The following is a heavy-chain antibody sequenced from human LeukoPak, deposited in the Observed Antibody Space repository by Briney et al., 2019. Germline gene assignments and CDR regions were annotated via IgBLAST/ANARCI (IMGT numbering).Heavy chain of an antibody. CDR2: IDTNTGSP. D-gene: IGHD3-22*01. CDR3: VRGIDTTGYFNY. CDR1: GYTFTTYP. J-gene: IGHJ4*02. Sequence: ASVKVSCKASGYTFTTYPINWVRQAPGQGLEWMGWIDTNTGSPTYAQGLTGRFVFSLDTSVSTAFLQINSLKAEDAALYFRVRGIDTTGYFNYWGRGTLVTVSS. V-gene: IGHV7-4-1*02.